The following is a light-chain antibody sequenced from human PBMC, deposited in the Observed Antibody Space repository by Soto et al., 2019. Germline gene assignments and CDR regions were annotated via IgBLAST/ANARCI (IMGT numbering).Light chain of an antibody. Sequence: EIVLTQSPGTLSLSPGERATLSCRASQSVSSSYLAWYQQKPGQAPRLLIYGASSRATGIPDRFSGSGSRTDFTLTISRLEPEDFAVYYCQQYGRSLFTFGPGTKVDIK. CDR2: GAS. CDR1: QSVSSSY. J-gene: IGKJ3*01. V-gene: IGKV3-20*01. CDR3: QQYGRSLFT.